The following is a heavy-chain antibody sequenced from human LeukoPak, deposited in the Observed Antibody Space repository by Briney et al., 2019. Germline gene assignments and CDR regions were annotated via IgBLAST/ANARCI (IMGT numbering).Heavy chain of an antibody. CDR3: ARDVASGSYGGDWFDP. J-gene: IGHJ5*02. D-gene: IGHD1-26*01. Sequence: GASVEVSCKASGYTFTSYYMHWVRQAPGQGLEWMGIINPSGGSTSYAQKFQGRVTMTRDMSTSTVYMELSSLRSEDTAVYYCARDVASGSYGGDWFDPWGQGTLVTVSS. V-gene: IGHV1-46*01. CDR2: INPSGGST. CDR1: GYTFTSYY.